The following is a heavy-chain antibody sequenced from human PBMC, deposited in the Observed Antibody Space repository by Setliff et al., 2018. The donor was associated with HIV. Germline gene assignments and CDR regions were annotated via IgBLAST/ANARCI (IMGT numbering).Heavy chain of an antibody. CDR2: INHSGST. CDR3: ARVSITYWYSIPRDYYYYMDV. CDR1: GGSISSYY. Sequence: SETLSLTCTVSGGSISSYYWSWIRQPAGKGLEWIGEINHSGSTNYNPSLKSRVTISVDTSKNQLSLKLSSVTAADTAVYYCARVSITYWYSIPRDYYYYMDVWGEGTTVTVSS. J-gene: IGHJ6*03. V-gene: IGHV4-34*01. D-gene: IGHD2-8*02.